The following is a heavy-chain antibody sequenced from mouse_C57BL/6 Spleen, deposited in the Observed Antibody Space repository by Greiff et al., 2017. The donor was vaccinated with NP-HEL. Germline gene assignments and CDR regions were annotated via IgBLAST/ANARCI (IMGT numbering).Heavy chain of an antibody. D-gene: IGHD2-4*01. CDR3: ARGWDYDAYWYFDV. V-gene: IGHV1-18*01. CDR1: GYTFTDYN. J-gene: IGHJ1*03. CDR2: INPNNGGT. Sequence: VQLQQSGPELVKPGASVKIPCKASGYTFTDYNMDWVKQSHGKSLEWIGDINPNNGGTIYNQKFKGKATLTVDKSSSTAYMELRSLTSEDTAVYYCARGWDYDAYWYFDVWGTGTTVTVSS.